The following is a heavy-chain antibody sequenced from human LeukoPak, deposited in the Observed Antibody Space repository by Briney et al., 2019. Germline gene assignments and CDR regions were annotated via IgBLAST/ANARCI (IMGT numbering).Heavy chain of an antibody. Sequence: PGGSLRLSCAASGFTFSSYAMDWVRQAPGKGLEWVAVISYDGSNKYYADSVKGRFTISRDNSKNTVYLQMNSLRAEDTAVYYCARDSDGYQWGQPYYFDYWGQGTLVTVSS. CDR3: ARDSDGYQWGQPYYFDY. J-gene: IGHJ4*02. D-gene: IGHD2-2*01. V-gene: IGHV3-30*04. CDR2: ISYDGSNK. CDR1: GFTFSSYA.